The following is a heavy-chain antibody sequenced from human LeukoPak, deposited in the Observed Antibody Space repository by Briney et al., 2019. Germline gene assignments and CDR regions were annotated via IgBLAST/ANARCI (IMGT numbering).Heavy chain of an antibody. CDR3: VKDSSSGSYFDY. J-gene: IGHJ4*02. D-gene: IGHD3-10*01. CDR2: ISSNGGST. Sequence: GRSLTLSCSASASTFSRYATHCASQAPGKGLEYVSAISSNGGSTYYADSVKGRFTISRDNSRNTLHLQMSSLRVGDTAVYYCVKDSSSGSYFDYWGQGTLVTVSS. V-gene: IGHV3-64D*06. CDR1: ASTFSRYA.